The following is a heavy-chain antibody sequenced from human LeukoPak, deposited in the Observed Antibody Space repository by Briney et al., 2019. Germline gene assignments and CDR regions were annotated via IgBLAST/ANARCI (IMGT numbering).Heavy chain of an antibody. CDR3: AREQAMATIDY. D-gene: IGHD5-24*01. CDR1: GFTFSSYW. Sequence: GGSLRLSCAASGFTFSSYWMHWVRQAPGKGLVWVSRINSDGSSTSYADSVKGRFTISRDNAKNSLYLQMNSLRAEDTAVYYCAREQAMATIDYWGQGTLVTASS. V-gene: IGHV3-74*01. CDR2: INSDGSST. J-gene: IGHJ4*02.